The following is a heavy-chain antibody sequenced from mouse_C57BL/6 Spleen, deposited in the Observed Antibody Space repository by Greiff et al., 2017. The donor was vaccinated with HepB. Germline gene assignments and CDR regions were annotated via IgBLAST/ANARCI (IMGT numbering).Heavy chain of an antibody. CDR2: IDPETGGT. V-gene: IGHV1-15*01. CDR3: TRVYYGYYFDY. J-gene: IGHJ2*01. D-gene: IGHD2-1*01. Sequence: QVQLQQSGAELVRPGASVTLSCKASGYTFTDYEMHWVKQTPVHGLEWIGAIDPETGGTAYNQKFKGKAILTADKSSSTAYMELRSLTSEDSAVYYCTRVYYGYYFDYWGQGTTLTVSS. CDR1: GYTFTDYE.